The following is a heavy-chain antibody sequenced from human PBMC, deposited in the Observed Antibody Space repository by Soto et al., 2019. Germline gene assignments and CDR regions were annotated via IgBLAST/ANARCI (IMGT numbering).Heavy chain of an antibody. V-gene: IGHV1-69*13. Sequence: SVKVSCKASGGTFSSYAISWVRQAPGQWLEWMEGIIPIFGTANYAQKFQGRVTITADESTSTAYMELSTLRSEDTAVYYCARDLAAAGPDAFDIWGQGTMVTVSS. J-gene: IGHJ3*02. D-gene: IGHD6-13*01. CDR3: ARDLAAAGPDAFDI. CDR2: IIPIFGTA. CDR1: GGTFSSYA.